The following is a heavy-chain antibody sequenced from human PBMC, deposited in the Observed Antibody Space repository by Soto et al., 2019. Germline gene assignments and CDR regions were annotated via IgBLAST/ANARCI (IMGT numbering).Heavy chain of an antibody. CDR2: ISSSSSTI. D-gene: IGHD2-15*01. V-gene: IGHV3-48*02. CDR1: GFTFSIYS. J-gene: IGHJ6*02. Sequence: PGGSLRLSCAASGFTFSIYSMNWVRQAPGKGLEWVSYISSSSSTIYYADSVKGRFTISRDNAKNSLYLQMNSLRDEDTAVYYCARALYCSAGSCYHYGMDVWGQGTTVTVSS. CDR3: ARALYCSAGSCYHYGMDV.